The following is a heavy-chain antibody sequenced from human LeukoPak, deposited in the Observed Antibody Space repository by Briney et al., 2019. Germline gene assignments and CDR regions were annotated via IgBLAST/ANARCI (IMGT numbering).Heavy chain of an antibody. J-gene: IGHJ4*02. Sequence: GSSVTLSLTSSGGTFSSYAISWVRHSPGQGLEWVGGIIPIFGTANYAQNFQGRVTITTDESTSTAYMELSSLRSEDTAVYYCARSGVLLWFGDQEKATFDYWGQGTLVTVSS. CDR1: GGTFSSYA. V-gene: IGHV1-69*05. CDR3: ARSGVLLWFGDQEKATFDY. D-gene: IGHD3-10*01. CDR2: IIPIFGTA.